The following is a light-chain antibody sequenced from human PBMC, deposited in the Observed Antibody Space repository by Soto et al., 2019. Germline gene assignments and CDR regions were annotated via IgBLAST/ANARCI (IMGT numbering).Light chain of an antibody. J-gene: IGLJ2*01. Sequence: QSVLTQPASVSGSPGQSITISCTGTSSDVGGYNYVSWYQQHPGKAPKLMIYDVSNRPSGVSNRFSGSQSGNPASLTIPGLQAEDGGDYYCSSYTSSSTLVFGGGTQLTVL. CDR3: SSYTSSSTLV. V-gene: IGLV2-14*01. CDR2: DVS. CDR1: SSDVGGYNY.